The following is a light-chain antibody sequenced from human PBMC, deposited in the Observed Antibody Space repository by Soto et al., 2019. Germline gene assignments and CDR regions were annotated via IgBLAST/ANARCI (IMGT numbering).Light chain of an antibody. CDR2: GAS. Sequence: IVFTQSPSTLPLSPVERALLSCRASRTLSSTSPAWYQHKAGQAPRLLIYGASIRATGIPDRFSGSGSGTDFTLSISRLEPEDFGVYYCQQYGDSSWTFGQGTKVDI. J-gene: IGKJ1*01. CDR3: QQYGDSSWT. V-gene: IGKV3-20*01. CDR1: RTLSSTS.